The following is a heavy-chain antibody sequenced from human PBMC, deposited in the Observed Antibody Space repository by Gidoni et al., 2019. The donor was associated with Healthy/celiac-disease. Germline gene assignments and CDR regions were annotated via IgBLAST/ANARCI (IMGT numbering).Heavy chain of an antibody. CDR3: ARNYDILTGVDY. Sequence: EVQLVESGGGLVKPGGSLRLSCAASGFTFGNAWMGWVPQAPGKGLEWVGRIKSKTDCGTTDYAAPVKGRFTISRDDSKNTLYLQMNSLKTEDTAVYYCARNYDILTGVDYWGQGTLVTVSS. CDR2: IKSKTDCGTT. V-gene: IGHV3-15*01. J-gene: IGHJ4*02. D-gene: IGHD3-9*01. CDR1: GFTFGNAW.